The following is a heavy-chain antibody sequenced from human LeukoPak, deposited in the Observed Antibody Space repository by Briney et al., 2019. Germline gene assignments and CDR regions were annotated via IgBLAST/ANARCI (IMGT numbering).Heavy chain of an antibody. J-gene: IGHJ4*02. Sequence: PSETLSLTCTVSGDSISSNTYYWGWIRQPPGKGLEWIGSMSYTSSPSYSPSLESRATISIDTSKNSFSLKLSSVTATDTAVYYCAKAYTRYFDWLSANAWGQGTLVTVSS. V-gene: IGHV4-39*02. D-gene: IGHD3-9*01. CDR2: MSYTSSP. CDR3: AKAYTRYFDWLSANA. CDR1: GDSISSNTYY.